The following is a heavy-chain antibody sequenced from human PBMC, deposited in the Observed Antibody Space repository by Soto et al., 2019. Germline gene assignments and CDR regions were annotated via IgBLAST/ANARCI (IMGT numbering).Heavy chain of an antibody. CDR2: VKSRADGGTT. J-gene: IGHJ4*02. V-gene: IGHV3-15*01. CDR1: GFSFKNSW. Sequence: EVLLVESGGGLVKPGASLTLSCAASGFSFKNSWMSWVRQAPGKGLEWVGRVKSRADGGTTDYAAPVKGRFNIWRDDSKNVLFLQMISLQSDDTALYYCTTDMHYYESSGYSYGLGDWGQGTLVTVSS. CDR3: TTDMHYYESSGYSYGLGD. D-gene: IGHD3-22*01.